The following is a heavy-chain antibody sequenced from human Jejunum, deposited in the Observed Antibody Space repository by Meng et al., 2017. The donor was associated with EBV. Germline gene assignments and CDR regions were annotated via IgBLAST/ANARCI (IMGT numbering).Heavy chain of an antibody. D-gene: IGHD3-16*02. CDR2: INHSGST. V-gene: IGHV4-34*02. CDR1: RGSFSGYY. Sequence: QVQPQQWGAGTLDPSDPLSLSCPVYRGSFSGYYWSWIRQYPGKVLEWIGEINHSGSTNYNPSLRSRVTISVETSKNQFSLRLNSVTAADTAVYYCARVAFSYTTRSLDSWGQGTLVTVSS. CDR3: ARVAFSYTTRSLDS. J-gene: IGHJ4*02.